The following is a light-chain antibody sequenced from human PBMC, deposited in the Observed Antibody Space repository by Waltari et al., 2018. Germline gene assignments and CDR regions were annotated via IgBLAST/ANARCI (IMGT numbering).Light chain of an antibody. V-gene: IGLV3-10*01. CDR1: ALLNKY. CDR2: EDN. CDR3: YSTDRTGKQRV. Sequence: SYELTQPPSVSVSPGQTARITCSGVALLNKYGYWYQQKSGQAPVLVIYEDNKRRSGIPERFSGSSSGTMVTLTISGAQVEDEGDYYCYSTDRTGKQRVFGGGTKLTVL. J-gene: IGLJ2*01.